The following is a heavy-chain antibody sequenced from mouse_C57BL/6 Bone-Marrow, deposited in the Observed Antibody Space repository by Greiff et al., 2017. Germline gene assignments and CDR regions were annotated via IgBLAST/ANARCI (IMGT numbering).Heavy chain of an antibody. CDR1: GYSITSGYY. J-gene: IGHJ1*03. V-gene: IGHV3-6*01. D-gene: IGHD1-1*01. CDR3: ARIPTTVVATGYFDV. Sequence: EVQLQQSGPDLVKPSQSLSLTCSVTGYSITSGYYWNWIRQFPGNKLEWMGYISYDGSNNYNPSLKNRISITRDTSKNQFFLKLNSVTTEDTATYYCARIPTTVVATGYFDVWGTGTTVTVSS. CDR2: ISYDGSN.